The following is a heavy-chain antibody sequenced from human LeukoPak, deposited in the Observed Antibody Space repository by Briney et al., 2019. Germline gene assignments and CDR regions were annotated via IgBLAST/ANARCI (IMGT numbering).Heavy chain of an antibody. CDR1: GYTFTSYG. CDR3: ARDPYYYDSSGYYYKINWFDP. Sequence: ASVKVSCKASGYTFTSYGISWVRQAPGQGLEWMGWISAYNGNTNYAQKLQGRVTMTTDTSTSTAYMELRSLRSDDTAVYYCARDPYYYDSSGYYYKINWFDPWGQGTLVTASS. D-gene: IGHD3-22*01. V-gene: IGHV1-18*01. CDR2: ISAYNGNT. J-gene: IGHJ5*02.